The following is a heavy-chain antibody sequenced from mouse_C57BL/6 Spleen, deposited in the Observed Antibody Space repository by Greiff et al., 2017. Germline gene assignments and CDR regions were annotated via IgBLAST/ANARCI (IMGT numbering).Heavy chain of an antibody. J-gene: IGHJ3*01. CDR3: TRPADSAGYAWLAY. CDR2: IRNKANNHAT. D-gene: IGHD3-2*02. V-gene: IGHV6-6*01. CDR1: GFTFSDAW. Sequence: EVQLVESGGGLVQPGGSMKLSCAASGFTFSDAWMDWVRQSPEKGLEWVAEIRNKANNHATYYAESVKGRVTISRDDSKSSVYLQMNSVRTEDTGIYYCTRPADSAGYAWLAYWGQGTLVTVSA.